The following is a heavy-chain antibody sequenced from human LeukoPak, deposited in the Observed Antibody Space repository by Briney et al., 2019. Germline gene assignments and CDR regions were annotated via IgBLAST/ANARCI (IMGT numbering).Heavy chain of an antibody. Sequence: ASVKVSCKASGYTFTSYDINWVRQATGQGLEWMGWMNSNSGNTGYAQKFQGRVTMTRNTSMSTAYMELSSLRSEDTAVYYRARASLDVDTAMVYYYYGMDVWGQGTTVTVSS. CDR2: MNSNSGNT. CDR1: GYTFTSYD. CDR3: ARASLDVDTAMVYYYYGMDV. J-gene: IGHJ6*02. V-gene: IGHV1-8*01. D-gene: IGHD5-18*01.